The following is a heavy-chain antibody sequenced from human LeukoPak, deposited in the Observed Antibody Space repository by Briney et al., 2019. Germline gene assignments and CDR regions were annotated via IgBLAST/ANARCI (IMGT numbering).Heavy chain of an antibody. CDR1: GFTFSSYS. V-gene: IGHV3-48*01. J-gene: IGHJ4*02. CDR2: ISSSSNTI. CDR3: ARDPCSSTSCYIDY. Sequence: PGGSLRLSCAASGFTFSSYSMNWVRQAPGKGLEWVSSISSSSNTIYYADSVKGRFTISRDNAKNSLYLQMNSLRAEDTAVYYCARDPCSSTSCYIDYWGQGTLVTVSS. D-gene: IGHD2-2*01.